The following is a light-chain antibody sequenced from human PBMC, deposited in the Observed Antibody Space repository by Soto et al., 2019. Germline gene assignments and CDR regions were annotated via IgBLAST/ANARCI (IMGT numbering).Light chain of an antibody. J-gene: IGLJ1*01. V-gene: IGLV2-14*01. CDR1: SSDVGGYNY. CDR2: EVS. Sequence: QSALTQPASVSGSPGQSITISCTGTSSDVGGYNYVSWYQQHPGKAPKLIIYEVSNRPSGVSSRFSGSKSGNTASLLISGLQAEDEADYYCSSFTTNKSTHVFGAGTKVTVL. CDR3: SSFTTNKSTHV.